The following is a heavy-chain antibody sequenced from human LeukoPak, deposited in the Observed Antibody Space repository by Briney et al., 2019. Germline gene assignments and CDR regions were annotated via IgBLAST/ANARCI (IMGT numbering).Heavy chain of an antibody. CDR3: ARLSYDFWSGFCTRSFDF. CDR1: GVSISGYY. CDR2: IYYTGST. V-gene: IGHV4-59*08. Sequence: KSSETLSLTCTVSGVSISGYYWSWIRQPPGKGLECIGYIYYTGSTNYSPSLKSRVTISVDTSKNQFSLRLSSVTAADTAVYYCARLSYDFWSGFCTRSFDFWGQGTLVTVSS. J-gene: IGHJ4*02. D-gene: IGHD3-3*01.